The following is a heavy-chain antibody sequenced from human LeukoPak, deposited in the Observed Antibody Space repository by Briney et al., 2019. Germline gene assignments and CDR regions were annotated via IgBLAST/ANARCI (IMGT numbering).Heavy chain of an antibody. V-gene: IGHV3-23*01. J-gene: IGHJ3*02. Sequence: GGSLRLSCAASGFTFIYYAMCWVRQAPGKGLEWVSTISGSGGNTYYADSVKGRFTISRDNSKSTLYLQMNSLRAEDTAVYYCAKERDRDFVGGAFDIWGQGKMVTVSS. D-gene: IGHD3-16*01. CDR1: GFTFIYYA. CDR3: AKERDRDFVGGAFDI. CDR2: ISGSGGNT.